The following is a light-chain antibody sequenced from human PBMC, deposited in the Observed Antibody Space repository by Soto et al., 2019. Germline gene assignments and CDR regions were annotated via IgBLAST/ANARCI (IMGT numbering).Light chain of an antibody. J-gene: IGLJ3*02. CDR1: SSDVGSYNL. Sequence: QSVLTQPASVSGSPGQSITISCTGTSSDVGSYNLVSWYQQHPGKAPKLMMYEGSKRPSGVSNRFAGSKSGNTASLSISGIPAEDESDYYCCSYAGSRNWVFGGGTQVTV. CDR3: CSYAGSRNWV. V-gene: IGLV2-23*01. CDR2: EGS.